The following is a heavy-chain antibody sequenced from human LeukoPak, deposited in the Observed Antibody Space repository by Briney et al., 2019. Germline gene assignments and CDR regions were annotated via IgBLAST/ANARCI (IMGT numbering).Heavy chain of an antibody. CDR3: ARGKVNWNDAGNLFDP. CDR2: INPNSGGT. V-gene: IGHV1-2*02. CDR1: GYTFTGYY. Sequence: ASVKVSCKASGYTFTGYYMHWVRQAPGQGLEWMGWINPNSGGTNYAQKFQGRVTVTRDTSISTAYMELRRLRSDDTAVYYRARGKVNWNDAGNLFDPWGQGTLVTVPS. D-gene: IGHD1-1*01. J-gene: IGHJ5*01.